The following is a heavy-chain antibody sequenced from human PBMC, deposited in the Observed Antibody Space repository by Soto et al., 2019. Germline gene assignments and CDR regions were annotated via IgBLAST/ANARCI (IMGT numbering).Heavy chain of an antibody. CDR1: GFTFSSYS. J-gene: IGHJ6*02. CDR2: ISSSSSYI. CDR3: AREGPRRDYYYYYGMDV. V-gene: IGHV3-21*01. Sequence: EVQLVESGGGLVKPGGSLRLSCAASGFTFSSYSMNWVRQAPVKGLEWVSSISSSSSYIYYADSVKGRFTISRDNAKNSLYLQMNSLRAEDTAVYYCAREGPRRDYYYYYGMDVWGQGTTVTVSS.